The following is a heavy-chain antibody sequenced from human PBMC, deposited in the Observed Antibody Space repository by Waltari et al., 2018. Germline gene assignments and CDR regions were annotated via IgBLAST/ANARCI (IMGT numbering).Heavy chain of an antibody. CDR1: GGTFSSYA. Sequence: QVQLVQSGAEVKKPGSSVKVSCKASGGTFSSYAISWVRQAPGQGLEWMGGFIPIFGTANDAQKFQGRVTSTTDESTSTAYMELSSLRSEDTAVYYCARDMAAAGTPYYYYGMDVWGQGTTVTVSS. CDR3: ARDMAAAGTPYYYYGMDV. D-gene: IGHD6-13*01. CDR2: FIPIFGTA. J-gene: IGHJ6*02. V-gene: IGHV1-69*01.